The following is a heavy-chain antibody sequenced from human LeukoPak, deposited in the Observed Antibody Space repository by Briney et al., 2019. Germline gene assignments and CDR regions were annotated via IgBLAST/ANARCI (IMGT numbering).Heavy chain of an antibody. CDR1: GFTFSSYA. J-gene: IGHJ4*02. CDR2: ISYDGSNK. V-gene: IGHV3-30*04. D-gene: IGHD4-17*01. Sequence: GGSLRLSCAASGFTFSSYAMHWVRQAPGKGLEWVAVISYDGSNKYYADSVKGRFTISRDNSKNTLYLQMNSLRAEDTAVYYCAREERDGDDVLFDYLGQGTLVTVSS. CDR3: AREERDGDDVLFDY.